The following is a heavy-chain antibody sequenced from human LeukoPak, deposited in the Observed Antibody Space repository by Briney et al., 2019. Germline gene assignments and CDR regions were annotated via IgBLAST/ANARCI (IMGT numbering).Heavy chain of an antibody. CDR1: GGSISRGGYY. V-gene: IGHV4-31*03. J-gene: IGHJ3*02. CDR2: IYYSGST. CDR3: ARDPVNYDSNPEGPASAFDI. D-gene: IGHD3-22*01. Sequence: SETLSLTCTVSGGSISRGGYYWSWIRQHPGKGLEWIGYIYYSGSTYYNPSLKSRVTISVDTSKNQFSLKLSSVTAADTAVYYCARDPVNYDSNPEGPASAFDIWGQGTMVTVSS.